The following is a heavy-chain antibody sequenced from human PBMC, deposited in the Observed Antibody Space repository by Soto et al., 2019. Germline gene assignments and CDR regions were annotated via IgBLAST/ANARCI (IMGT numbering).Heavy chain of an antibody. CDR3: ARAIGPTLFDY. D-gene: IGHD3-22*01. V-gene: IGHV3-13*04. CDR1: GFTFSSYD. CDR2: IGTAGDT. Sequence: XESLSLSCSASGFTFSSYDMHWVRQGPGKGLEWVSAIGTAGDTNYAGFVKGRFTISRENAKNSLYLQMNSLRAGDTAIYFCARAIGPTLFDYWGQGTLVTVSS. J-gene: IGHJ4*02.